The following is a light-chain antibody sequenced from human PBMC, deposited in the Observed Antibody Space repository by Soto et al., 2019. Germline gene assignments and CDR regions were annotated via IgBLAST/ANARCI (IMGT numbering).Light chain of an antibody. J-gene: IGKJ5*01. CDR3: QQANSFPIT. V-gene: IGKV1-12*01. CDR1: QSISSW. Sequence: DIQMTQSPSSVAAPLGDRVTITCRARQSISSWLAWYQQKPGKAPKLLIYAASSLQSGVPSRFSGSGSGTDFTLTISSLQPEDFATYYCQQANSFPITCGQGTRLEIK. CDR2: AAS.